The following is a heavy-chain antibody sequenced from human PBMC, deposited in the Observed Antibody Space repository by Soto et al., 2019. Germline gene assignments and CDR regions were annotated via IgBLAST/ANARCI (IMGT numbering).Heavy chain of an antibody. V-gene: IGHV1-58*01. Sequence: ASVKVCCKASGFTFNSSAVQWVRQDRGQRLEWIGWIVVGSGNTNYAQKFQERVTITRDMSTSTAYMELSSLRSEDTAVYYCAASQGYYDSSVPLWGQGTLVTVSS. D-gene: IGHD3-22*01. J-gene: IGHJ4*02. CDR2: IVVGSGNT. CDR1: GFTFNSSA. CDR3: AASQGYYDSSVPL.